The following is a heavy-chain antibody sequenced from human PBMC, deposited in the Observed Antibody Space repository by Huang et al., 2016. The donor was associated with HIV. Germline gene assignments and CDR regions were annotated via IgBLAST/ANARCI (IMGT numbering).Heavy chain of an antibody. D-gene: IGHD3-16*02. V-gene: IGHV3-30-3*01. CDR2: ISYDGSNK. CDR3: ARDAYYDYVWGSYRKYYYYYMDV. Sequence: QVQLVESGGGVVQPGRSLRLSCAASGFTFSSYAMHWVRQAPGKGLEWVAVISYDGSNKYYADSVKGRFTISRDNSKNTLYLQMNSLRAEDTAVYYCARDAYYDYVWGSYRKYYYYYMDVWGKGTTVTASS. J-gene: IGHJ6*03. CDR1: GFTFSSYA.